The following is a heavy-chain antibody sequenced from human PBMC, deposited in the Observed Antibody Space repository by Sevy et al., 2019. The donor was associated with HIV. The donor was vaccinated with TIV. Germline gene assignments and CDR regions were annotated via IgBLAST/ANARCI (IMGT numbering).Heavy chain of an antibody. V-gene: IGHV4-59*13. CDR1: GGSISSYF. D-gene: IGHD4-17*01. CDR2: IYYTGTT. CDR3: ARDDSVNPRAFVY. J-gene: IGHJ4*02. Sequence: SETLSLTCSVSGGSISSYFWGWIRQPPGKGLEWLGNIYYTGTTSYNPSLKNRVTISLDTSKSHFSLKLTSVTAADTAVYYCARDDSVNPRAFVYWGQGTLVTVSS.